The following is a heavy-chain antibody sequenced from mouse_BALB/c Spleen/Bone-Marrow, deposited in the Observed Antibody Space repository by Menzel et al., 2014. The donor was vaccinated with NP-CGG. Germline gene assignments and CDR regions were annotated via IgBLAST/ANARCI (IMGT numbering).Heavy chain of an antibody. D-gene: IGHD1-2*01. CDR1: GFDFSRFW. CDR3: ARLGYYGSFAF. J-gene: IGHJ3*01. V-gene: IGHV4-1*02. Sequence: DVQLQESGGGLVQPGGSLKLSCAASGFDFSRFWMSWVRQAPGKGLEWIGAINPDSSTINYTPSLKDKFIISRDNAKNTLYLQMSKVRSEDTALYYCARLGYYGSFAFWGQGTLVTVSA. CDR2: INPDSSTI.